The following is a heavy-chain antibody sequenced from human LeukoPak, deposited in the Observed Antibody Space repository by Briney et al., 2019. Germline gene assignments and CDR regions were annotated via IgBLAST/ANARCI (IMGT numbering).Heavy chain of an antibody. D-gene: IGHD3-10*01. CDR1: GGSISSYY. CDR3: ARAGFYYGSGFYYYMDV. Sequence: SETLSLTCTVSGGSISSYYWSWIRQPAGKGLEWIGRIYTTGSTNYNPPLKSRVTISIDTSKNHFSLKLNSVTAADTAVYFCARAGFYYGSGFYYYMDVWGKGTTVTISS. V-gene: IGHV4-4*07. CDR2: IYTTGST. J-gene: IGHJ6*03.